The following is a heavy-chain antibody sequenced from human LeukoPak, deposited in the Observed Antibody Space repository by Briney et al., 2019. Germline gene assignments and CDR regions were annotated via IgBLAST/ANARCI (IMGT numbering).Heavy chain of an antibody. D-gene: IGHD3-22*01. CDR1: GGSISSGGCP. V-gene: IGHV4-30-2*01. CDR2: IYHSGST. J-gene: IGHJ4*02. CDR3: ARGTYYYDSSGYYFDY. Sequence: SQTLSLTCAVSGGSISSGGCPWSWIRQPPGKGLEWIGYIYHSGSTYYNPSLKSRVTISVDRSKNQFSLKLSSVTAADTAVYYCARGTYYYDSSGYYFDYWGQGTLVTVSS.